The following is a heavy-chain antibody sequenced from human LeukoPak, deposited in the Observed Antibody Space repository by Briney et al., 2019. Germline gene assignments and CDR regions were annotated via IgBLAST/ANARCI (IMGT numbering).Heavy chain of an antibody. J-gene: IGHJ4*02. CDR1: GGSISSYY. Sequence: PSETLSLTCTVSGGSISSYYWSWIRQPPGKGLEWRGYIYYSGSTNYNPSLKSRVTISVDTSKNQFSLKLSSVTAADTAVYYCASDPYCSSTSCYRPVWGQGTLVTVSS. D-gene: IGHD2-2*01. CDR2: IYYSGST. V-gene: IGHV4-59*01. CDR3: ASDPYCSSTSCYRPV.